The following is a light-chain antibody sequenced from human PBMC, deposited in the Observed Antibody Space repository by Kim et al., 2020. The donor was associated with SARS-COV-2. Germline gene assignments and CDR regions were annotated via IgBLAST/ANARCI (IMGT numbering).Light chain of an antibody. Sequence: SQGERATLSCRASQSIGTYLAWYQQKPGQAPRLLISETSNAATGIPARFSGSRSGTDFTLTISSLEPDDFAVYYCLQRTDWPSVYTFGQGTTLEIK. V-gene: IGKV3-11*01. CDR2: ETS. CDR3: LQRTDWPSVYT. J-gene: IGKJ2*01. CDR1: QSIGTY.